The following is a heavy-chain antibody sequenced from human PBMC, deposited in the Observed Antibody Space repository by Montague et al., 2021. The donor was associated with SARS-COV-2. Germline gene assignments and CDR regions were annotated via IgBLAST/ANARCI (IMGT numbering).Heavy chain of an antibody. J-gene: IGHJ1*01. CDR2: IYYTGST. V-gene: IGHV4-34*01. CDR1: GGSFSGYY. CDR3: ARHPQH. Sequence: SETLSLTCAVYGGSFSGYYWSWIRQPPGKGLEWIGSIYYTGSTYYNPSLKSRLTISVDTSENQFSLNVRSMTAADTAVYYCARHPQHWGQGTLVTVSS.